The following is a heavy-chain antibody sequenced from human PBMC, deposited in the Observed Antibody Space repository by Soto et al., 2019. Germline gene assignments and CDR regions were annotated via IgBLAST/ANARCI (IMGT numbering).Heavy chain of an antibody. CDR1: GYTFTSYD. D-gene: IGHD2-15*01. CDR2: MNPNSGNT. CDR3: ARRRQKGSCLLLACWFDP. V-gene: IGHV1-8*01. J-gene: IGHJ5*02. Sequence: ASVKVSCKASGYTFTSYDINWVRQATGQGLEWMGWMNPNSGNTGYAQKFQGRVTMTRNTSISTAYMELSSLRSEDTAVYYCARRRQKGSCLLLACWFDPWGQGTLVPVSS.